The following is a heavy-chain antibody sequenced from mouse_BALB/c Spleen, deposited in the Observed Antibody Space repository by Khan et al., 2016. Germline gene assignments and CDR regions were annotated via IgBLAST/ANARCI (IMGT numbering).Heavy chain of an antibody. J-gene: IGHJ4*01. V-gene: IGHV1-9*01. CDR3: TRAWYSLDY. Sequence: QVRLQQSGAELMKPGASVKISCKATGYTFSNYWIEWVKQRPGHGLEWIGEILPGSDRTNYNEKFTGQDTFTADTSSNTVYLQLSSLTSEDTSVYYCTRAWYSLDYWGQGTSVTVSA. CDR1: GYTFSNYW. CDR2: ILPGSDRT.